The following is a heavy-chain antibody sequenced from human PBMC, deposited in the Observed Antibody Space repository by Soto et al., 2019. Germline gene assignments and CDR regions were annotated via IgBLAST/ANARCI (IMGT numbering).Heavy chain of an antibody. CDR1: GGSFSGYY. J-gene: IGHJ4*02. V-gene: IGHV4-34*01. CDR3: ARGKPPGY. CDR2: INHSGST. Sequence: SETLSLTCAVYGGSFSGYYWSWIRQPPGKGLEWIGEINHSGSTNYNPSLKSRVTISVDTSKNQFSLKLSSVTAADTAVYYCARGKPPGYWGQGTLLTVSS.